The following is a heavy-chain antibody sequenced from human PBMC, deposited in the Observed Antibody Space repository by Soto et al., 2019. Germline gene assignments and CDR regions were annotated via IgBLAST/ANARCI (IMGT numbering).Heavy chain of an antibody. CDR1: GGSISSGDYY. V-gene: IGHV4-30-4*01. Sequence: QVQLQESGPGLVKPSQTLSLTCTVSGGSISSGDYYWSWIRQPPGKGLEWIGYIYYSGRTYYNPSLKSRVTISVDTSKKQFSLKLSSVTAADTAVYYCARVGGFGATTIDYWGQGTLVTVSS. J-gene: IGHJ4*02. CDR3: ARVGGFGATTIDY. D-gene: IGHD3-10*01. CDR2: IYYSGRT.